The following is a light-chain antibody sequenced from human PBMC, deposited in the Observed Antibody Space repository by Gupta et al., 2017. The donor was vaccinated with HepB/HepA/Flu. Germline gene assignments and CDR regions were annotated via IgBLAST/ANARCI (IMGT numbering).Light chain of an antibody. CDR2: DAS. Sequence: DIPMTPSPSSLSASVGDRVTITCQASQDISNYLNWYQQKPGKAPKLLIYDASNFETGVPSRFSGSGSGTDFTFTISSLQPEDIATYYCQQEDNLPITFGQGTQLEIK. J-gene: IGKJ5*01. V-gene: IGKV1-33*01. CDR1: QDISNY. CDR3: QQEDNLPIT.